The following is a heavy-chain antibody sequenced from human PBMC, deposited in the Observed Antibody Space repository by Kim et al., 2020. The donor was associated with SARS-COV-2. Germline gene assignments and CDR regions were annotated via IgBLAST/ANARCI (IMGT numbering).Heavy chain of an antibody. D-gene: IGHD6-13*01. J-gene: IGHJ5*02. Sequence: LKSRVTTSVDTSKNQFSLQVSSVTAADTAVYYCARGSYSSSWYGVRHWFDPWGQGTLVTVSS. V-gene: IGHV4-34*01. CDR3: ARGSYSSSWYGVRHWFDP.